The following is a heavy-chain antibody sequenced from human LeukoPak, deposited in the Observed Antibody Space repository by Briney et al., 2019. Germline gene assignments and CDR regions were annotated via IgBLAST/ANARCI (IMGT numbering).Heavy chain of an antibody. J-gene: IGHJ4*02. CDR1: GFTVSSNY. Sequence: GGSLRLSCAASGFTVSSNYMSWVRQAPGKGLEWVSVIYSGGSTYYADSVKGRFTISSDNSNNTLYRQRNSLRAEYTAVCYCARESGYGDLLFDCWGQGALVTVSS. CDR2: IYSGGST. D-gene: IGHD4-17*01. V-gene: IGHV3-53*01. CDR3: ARESGYGDLLFDC.